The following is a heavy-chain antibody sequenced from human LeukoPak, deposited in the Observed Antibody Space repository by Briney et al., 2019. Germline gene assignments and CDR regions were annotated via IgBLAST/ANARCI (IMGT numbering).Heavy chain of an antibody. Sequence: GGSLRLSCAASGFTFSSYAMSWVRQAPGKGLEWVSAISGSGGSTYYADSVKGRFTISRDNSKNTLYLQMNSLRAEDTAVYYCAKGTEYYYDSSGYWDYWGQGTLVTVSS. CDR3: AKGTEYYYDSSGYWDY. V-gene: IGHV3-23*01. CDR1: GFTFSSYA. J-gene: IGHJ4*02. CDR2: ISGSGGST. D-gene: IGHD3-22*01.